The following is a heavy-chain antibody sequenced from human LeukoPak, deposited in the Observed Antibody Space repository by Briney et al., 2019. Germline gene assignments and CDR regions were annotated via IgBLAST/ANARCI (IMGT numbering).Heavy chain of an antibody. CDR3: ARDEAQYYDSNPFDI. J-gene: IGHJ3*02. CDR1: RFTFNDYG. D-gene: IGHD3-22*01. Sequence: GGSLRLSCAASRFTFNDYGMHWVRQAPGKGLEWVAFIRYDGSNKYYADSVKGRFTISRDNAKNSLYLQMNSLRAEDTAVYYCARDEAQYYDSNPFDIWGQGTMVTVSS. V-gene: IGHV3-30*02. CDR2: IRYDGSNK.